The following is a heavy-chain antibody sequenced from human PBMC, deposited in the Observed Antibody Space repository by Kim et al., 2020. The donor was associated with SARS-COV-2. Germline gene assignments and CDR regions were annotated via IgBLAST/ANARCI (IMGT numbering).Heavy chain of an antibody. D-gene: IGHD3-3*01. J-gene: IGHJ4*02. Sequence: PSLKSRVPISVDTSKNQFSLKLSSVTAADTAVYYCASAKYDFWSGYYPDYWGQGTLVTVSS. V-gene: IGHV4-31*02. CDR3: ASAKYDFWSGYYPDY.